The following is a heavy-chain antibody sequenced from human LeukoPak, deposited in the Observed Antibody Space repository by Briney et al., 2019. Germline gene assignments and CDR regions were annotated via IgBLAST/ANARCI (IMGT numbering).Heavy chain of an antibody. D-gene: IGHD3-3*01. Sequence: GGSLSLSCAASGFTISSYAMCWVHQAPGNGLERVSAIRGSGGSTYYADSVKGRFTISRDNSKNTLYLQMNSLRAEDTAVYYCAKPERGYLRYYYMDVWGKGTTVTVSS. CDR2: IRGSGGST. V-gene: IGHV3-23*01. CDR3: AKPERGYLRYYYMDV. J-gene: IGHJ6*03. CDR1: GFTISSYA.